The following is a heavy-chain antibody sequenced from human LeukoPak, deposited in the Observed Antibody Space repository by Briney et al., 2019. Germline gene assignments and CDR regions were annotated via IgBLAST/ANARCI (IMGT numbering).Heavy chain of an antibody. Sequence: PGGSLRLSCAASGFTFSSYAMSWVRQAPGKGLEWVSAISGSGGSTYYADSVKGRFTISRDNSKNTLYLQMNSLRAEDTAVYYCAKFSAVTMIVLGGPHYFDYWGQGTLVTVSS. CDR1: GFTFSSYA. D-gene: IGHD3-22*01. J-gene: IGHJ4*02. CDR2: ISGSGGST. CDR3: AKFSAVTMIVLGGPHYFDY. V-gene: IGHV3-23*01.